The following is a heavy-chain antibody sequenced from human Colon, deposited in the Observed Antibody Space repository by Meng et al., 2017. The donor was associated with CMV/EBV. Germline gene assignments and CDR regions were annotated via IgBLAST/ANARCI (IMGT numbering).Heavy chain of an antibody. CDR1: RYNFDICG. Sequence: KAYRYNFDICGMTWVRQAPGQGLEWVGWISAKNGDTRCARKFQGRVTVTTDTSTKTVYMELRGLRSDDSAMYYCARAGAEVTTHFDFWGQGTLVTVSS. V-gene: IGHV1-18*04. J-gene: IGHJ4*02. CDR2: ISAKNGDT. D-gene: IGHD2-21*02. CDR3: ARAGAEVTTHFDF.